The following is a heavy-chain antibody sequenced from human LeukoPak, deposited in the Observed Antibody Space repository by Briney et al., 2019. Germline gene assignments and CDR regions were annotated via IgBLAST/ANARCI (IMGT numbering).Heavy chain of an antibody. CDR3: AKESRSGSFGRDAFDI. J-gene: IGHJ3*02. Sequence: AGGSLRLSCAASGYTFNTYAMSWVRQAPGKGLEWVSAISGSGGSTYYADSVKGRFTISRDNSKNTLYLQMNSLRAEDTAVYYCAKESRSGSFGRDAFDIWGQGTMVTVSS. CDR2: ISGSGGST. D-gene: IGHD1-26*01. CDR1: GYTFNTYA. V-gene: IGHV3-23*01.